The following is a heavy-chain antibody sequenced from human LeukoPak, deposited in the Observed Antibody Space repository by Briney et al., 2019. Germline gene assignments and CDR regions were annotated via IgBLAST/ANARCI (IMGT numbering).Heavy chain of an antibody. CDR2: ISYDGITK. CDR1: GFTFSRTG. CDR3: AKEYCGGDCYSDYFDY. V-gene: IGHV3-30*18. D-gene: IGHD2-21*01. Sequence: GRSLRLSCAASGFTFSRTGIHWVRQAPGKGLEWVAVISYDGITKYYADSVKGRFTISRDNSKNTLYLQMNSLRLEDTAVYYCAKEYCGGDCYSDYFDYWGQGTPVTVSS. J-gene: IGHJ4*02.